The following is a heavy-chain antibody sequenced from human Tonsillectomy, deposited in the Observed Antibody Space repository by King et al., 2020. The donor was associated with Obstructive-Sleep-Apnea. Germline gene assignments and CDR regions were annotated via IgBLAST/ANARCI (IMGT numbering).Heavy chain of an antibody. J-gene: IGHJ6*02. CDR3: ARDPLAGNYYYYGMDV. V-gene: IGHV4-59*01. CDR1: GGSISSYY. Sequence: VQLQESGPGLVKPSETLSLTCTVSGGSISSYYWSWIRQPPGKGLEWIGYIYYSGSTNYNPSLKSRVTISVDTSKNQFSLELSSVTAADTAVYYCARDPLAGNYYYYGMDVWGQGTTVTVSS. CDR2: IYYSGST. D-gene: IGHD1-1*01.